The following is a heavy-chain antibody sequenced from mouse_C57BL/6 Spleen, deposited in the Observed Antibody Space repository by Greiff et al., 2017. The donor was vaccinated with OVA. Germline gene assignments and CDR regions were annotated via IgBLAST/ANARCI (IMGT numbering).Heavy chain of an antibody. Sequence: DVKLVESGGGLVKPGGSLKLSCAASGFTFSSYAMSWVRQTPEKRLEWVATISDGGSYTYYPDNVKGRFTISRDNAKNNLYLQMSHLKSEDTAMYYCARVDDYDEGYFDYWGQGTTLTVSS. CDR1: GFTFSSYA. V-gene: IGHV5-4*03. J-gene: IGHJ2*01. CDR2: ISDGGSYT. D-gene: IGHD2-4*01. CDR3: ARVDDYDEGYFDY.